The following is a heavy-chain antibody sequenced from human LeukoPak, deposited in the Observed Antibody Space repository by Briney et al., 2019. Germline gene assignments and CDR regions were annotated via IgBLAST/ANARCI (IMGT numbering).Heavy chain of an antibody. CDR3: ARAGYGDLLDY. CDR2: IYYSGST. V-gene: IGHV4-39*07. CDR1: GGSISGSSYY. J-gene: IGHJ4*02. D-gene: IGHD4-17*01. Sequence: PSETLSLTCTVSGGSISGSSYYWGWIRQPPGKGLEWIGSIYYSGSTYYNPSLKSRVTISVDRSKNQFSLKLSSVTAADTAVYYCARAGYGDLLDYWGQGTLVTVSS.